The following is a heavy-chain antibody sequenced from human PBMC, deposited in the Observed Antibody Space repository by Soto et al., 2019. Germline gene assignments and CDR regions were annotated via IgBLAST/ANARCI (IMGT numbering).Heavy chain of an antibody. J-gene: IGHJ5*02. D-gene: IGHD5-18*01. CDR3: ATEQTTRWILP. CDR2: MNPNSGNT. Sequence: EASVKVSCKASGYTFTSYDINWVRQATGQGLEWMGWMNPNSGNTNYAQKFQERVTITRDMSTSTAYMELSSLRSEDTAVYFCATEQTTRWILPSAQGTLVTVSS. V-gene: IGHV1-8*01. CDR1: GYTFTSYD.